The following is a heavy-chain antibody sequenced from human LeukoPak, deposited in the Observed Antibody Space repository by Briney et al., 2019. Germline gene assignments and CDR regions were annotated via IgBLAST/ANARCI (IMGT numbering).Heavy chain of an antibody. CDR3: ARDPCGADCHDEYFQY. CDR1: GFTFSPYG. V-gene: IGHV3-48*01. Sequence: GGSLRLSCAASGFTFSPYGMNWVRQAPGKGLEWISYISRSATIIHYADSVRGRFTISRDDAKNSLYLQMNSLRAEDTAVYYCARDPCGADCHDEYFQYWGQGTLVTVSS. J-gene: IGHJ1*01. CDR2: ISRSATII. D-gene: IGHD2-21*02.